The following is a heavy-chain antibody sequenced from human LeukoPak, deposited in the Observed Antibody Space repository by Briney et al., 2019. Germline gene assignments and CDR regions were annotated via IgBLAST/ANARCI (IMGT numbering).Heavy chain of an antibody. Sequence: ASVKVSCKVSGYTPTELSMHWVRQAPGKGLEWMGGFDPEDGETIYAQKFQGRVTMTEDTSTDTAYMELSSLRSEDTAVYYCATVTYYDFWSGYPPYYFDYWGQGTLVTVSS. CDR1: GYTPTELS. CDR2: FDPEDGET. CDR3: ATVTYYDFWSGYPPYYFDY. J-gene: IGHJ4*02. V-gene: IGHV1-24*01. D-gene: IGHD3-3*01.